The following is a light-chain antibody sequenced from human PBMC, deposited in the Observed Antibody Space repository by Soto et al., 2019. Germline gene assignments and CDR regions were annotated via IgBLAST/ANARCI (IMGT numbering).Light chain of an antibody. J-gene: IGKJ1*01. V-gene: IGKV1-9*01. CDR3: HQYDTYLWT. CDR2: AAS. CDR1: QGISSY. Sequence: IQLTQSPSSLSASLGDRVTITCRASQGISSYLAWYQQKPGKAPKLLIYAASTLQSGVPSRFSGSGSGTDFTLTISSLQPDDFATYYCHQYDTYLWTFGQGTKVDIK.